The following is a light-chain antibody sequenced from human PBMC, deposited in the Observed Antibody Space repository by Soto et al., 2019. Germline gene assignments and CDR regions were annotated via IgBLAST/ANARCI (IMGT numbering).Light chain of an antibody. Sequence: EIVLTQSPGTLSLSPGERATLSCRASQSVSDSYLAWYQQKPGQAPRLLIYASSRATGIPDRFSGSGSGTDFTLTISRLEPEDFAGYYCQHYGTAALFGPGTKVDIK. CDR1: QSVSDSY. J-gene: IGKJ3*01. CDR2: AS. V-gene: IGKV3-20*01. CDR3: QHYGTAAL.